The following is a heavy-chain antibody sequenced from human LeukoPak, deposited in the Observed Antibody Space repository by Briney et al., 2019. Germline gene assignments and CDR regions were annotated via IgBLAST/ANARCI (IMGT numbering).Heavy chain of an antibody. CDR2: IGGGGDDT. Sequence: GGYLRLSCEASGFTFSSHAMSWVRQAPGKGLEWVSVIGGGGDDTYYADSVKGRFSISRDNSKNTLYLQMNALRAEDTAVYYCGKGVRGLYYYDDYRGQGTLVTVSS. D-gene: IGHD3-22*01. CDR1: GFTFSSHA. V-gene: IGHV3-23*01. J-gene: IGHJ4*02. CDR3: GKGVRGLYYYDDY.